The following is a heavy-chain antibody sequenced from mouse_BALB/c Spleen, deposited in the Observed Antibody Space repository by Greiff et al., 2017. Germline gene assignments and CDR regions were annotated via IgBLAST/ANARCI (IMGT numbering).Heavy chain of an antibody. CDR2: ISSGGSYT. CDR3: TREGSWFAY. J-gene: IGHJ3*01. Sequence: EVMLVESGGGLVKPGGSLKLSCAASGFTFSSYTMSWVRQTPEKRLEWVATISSGGSYTYYPDSVKGRFTISRDNAKNTLYLQMSSLKSEDTAMYYCTREGSWFAYWGQGTLVTVSA. V-gene: IGHV5-6-4*01. CDR1: GFTFSSYT.